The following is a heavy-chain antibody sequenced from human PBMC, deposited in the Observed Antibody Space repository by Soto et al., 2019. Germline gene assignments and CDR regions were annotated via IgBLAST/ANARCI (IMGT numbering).Heavy chain of an antibody. D-gene: IGHD5-18*01. J-gene: IGHJ4*02. CDR3: ARGAADTAMVDS. CDR2: IFYSWST. V-gene: IGHV4-59*01. CDR1: GGSIRSYY. Sequence: SETLSLTCTVSGGSIRSYYWTWTRQPPGKGLEWLGYIFYSWSTFYNPSLKSRVTISIHTSKSQFSLQLTSVTAADTAVYYCARGAADTAMVDSWGQGTLVTVSS.